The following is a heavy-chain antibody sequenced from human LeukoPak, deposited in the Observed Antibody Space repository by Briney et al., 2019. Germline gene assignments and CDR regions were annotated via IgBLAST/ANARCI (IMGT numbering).Heavy chain of an antibody. Sequence: GGPLRLSCSASGFTFSSYAMHWVRQAPGKGLEYVSVVSSNGDSTYYADSMKGRVTISRDNSKNTLYLQMSSLRAEDTAVYYCVKGMTGDYWYFDLWGRGTLVTVSS. J-gene: IGHJ2*01. CDR1: GFTFSSYA. D-gene: IGHD3-9*01. CDR3: VKGMTGDYWYFDL. CDR2: VSSNGDST. V-gene: IGHV3-64D*09.